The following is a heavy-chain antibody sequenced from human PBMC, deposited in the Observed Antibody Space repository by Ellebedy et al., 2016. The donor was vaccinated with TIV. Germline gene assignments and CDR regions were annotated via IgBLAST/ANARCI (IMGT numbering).Heavy chain of an antibody. V-gene: IGHV4-39*01. Sequence: MPSETLSLTCTVSGGSIRSSSYYWGWIRQPPGKGLAWIGSIYYSGSTYYNPSLKGRVTICVDTSMNQFSLKLNSVTAADTAVYYCASIARRYYGSGSPPGWGQGTLVTVSS. CDR1: GGSIRSSSYY. CDR2: IYYSGST. D-gene: IGHD3-10*01. CDR3: ASIARRYYGSGSPPG. J-gene: IGHJ4*02.